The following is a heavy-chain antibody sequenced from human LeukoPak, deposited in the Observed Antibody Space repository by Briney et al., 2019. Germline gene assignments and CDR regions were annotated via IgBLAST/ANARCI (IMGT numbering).Heavy chain of an antibody. CDR2: ISGSGGST. V-gene: IGHV3-23*01. Sequence: GGSLRLSCAASGFTFSSYAMSWVRQAPGKGLEWVSAISGSGGSTYYADSVKGRFTISGDNSKNTLYLQMNSLRAEDTAVYYCAKDGQVPAAIPPGQYWGQGTLVTVSS. J-gene: IGHJ4*02. CDR1: GFTFSSYA. CDR3: AKDGQVPAAIPPGQY. D-gene: IGHD2-2*02.